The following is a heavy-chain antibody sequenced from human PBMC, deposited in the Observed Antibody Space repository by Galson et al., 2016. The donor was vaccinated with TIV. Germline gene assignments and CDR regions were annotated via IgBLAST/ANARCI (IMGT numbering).Heavy chain of an antibody. D-gene: IGHD4-17*01. CDR2: MNPNSGNT. J-gene: IGHJ4*02. CDR3: ARSGDYGAY. V-gene: IGHV1-8*01. Sequence: SVKVSCKASGYSFSTYDINWVRQAPGQGLEWMGWMNPNSGNTGYSQKFRGRVTMTRNTSERTAYMELSSLTSEDTAVYYCARSGDYGAYWGQGTLVTVSS. CDR1: GYSFSTYD.